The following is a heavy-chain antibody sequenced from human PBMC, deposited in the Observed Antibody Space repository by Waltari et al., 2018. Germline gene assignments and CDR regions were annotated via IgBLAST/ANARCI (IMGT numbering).Heavy chain of an antibody. D-gene: IGHD4-17*01. V-gene: IGHV4-39*01. CDR2: IYYSGST. CDR1: GGSISSSSYY. CDR3: ARQGGHLYGEPWRYYYYYMDV. Sequence: QLQLQESGPGLVKPSETLSLTCTVSGGSISSSSYYWGWIRQPPGKGLAWIGSIYYSGSTYYNPSLKSRVTISVDTSKNQFSLKLSSVTAADTAVYYCARQGGHLYGEPWRYYYYYMDVWGKGTTVTVSS. J-gene: IGHJ6*03.